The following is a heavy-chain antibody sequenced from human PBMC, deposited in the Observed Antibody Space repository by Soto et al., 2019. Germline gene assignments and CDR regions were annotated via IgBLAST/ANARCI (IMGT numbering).Heavy chain of an antibody. CDR3: ARRSSGWYFDY. Sequence: PGGSLGPSFAAFGFTFSNYAMNWVPQAPGKGLEWVSVISGSGGSTYYADSVKGRFTISRDNSKNTLYLQMNSLRAEDTAVYYCARRSSGWYFDYWGQGTLVTVSS. D-gene: IGHD6-19*01. J-gene: IGHJ4*02. CDR1: GFTFSNYA. CDR2: ISGSGGST. V-gene: IGHV3-23*01.